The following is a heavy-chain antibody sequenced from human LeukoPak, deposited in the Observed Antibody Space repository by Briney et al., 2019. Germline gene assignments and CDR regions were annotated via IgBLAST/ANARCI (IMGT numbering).Heavy chain of an antibody. J-gene: IGHJ4*02. CDR2: INLNSGGT. V-gene: IGHV1-2*02. D-gene: IGHD6-6*01. CDR3: ARAGHGATSVGEYMNDY. Sequence: ASVKVSCXASGYTFTGYYMHWVRLAPGQGLEWMGWINLNSGGTSYAQKFQGRVTMTRDTSITSAYMELSSLRSDDTAVYYCARAGHGATSVGEYMNDYWGQGTLVTVSS. CDR1: GYTFTGYY.